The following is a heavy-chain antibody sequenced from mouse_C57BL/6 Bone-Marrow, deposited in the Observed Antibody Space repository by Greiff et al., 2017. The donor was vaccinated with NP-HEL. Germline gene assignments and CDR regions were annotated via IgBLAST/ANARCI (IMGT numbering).Heavy chain of an antibody. V-gene: IGHV1-55*01. CDR2: IYPGSGST. Sequence: QVQLQQSGAELVKPGASVKMSCKASGYTFTSYWITWVKQRPGQGLEWIGDIYPGSGSTNYNEKFKSKATLTVDTSSSTAYMQLSSLTSEDSAVYYCAKATVVAPYYLDYWGQGTTLTVSS. CDR3: AKATVVAPYYLDY. CDR1: GYTFTSYW. J-gene: IGHJ2*01. D-gene: IGHD1-1*01.